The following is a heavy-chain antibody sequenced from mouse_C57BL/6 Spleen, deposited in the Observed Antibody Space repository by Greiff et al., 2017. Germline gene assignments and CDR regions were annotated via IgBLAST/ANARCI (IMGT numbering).Heavy chain of an antibody. CDR1: GYTFTSYT. V-gene: IGHV1-4*01. CDR2: INPSSGYT. J-gene: IGHJ1*03. D-gene: IGHD2-5*01. CDR3: ARSHYSNYYWYFDV. Sequence: VQLQQSGAELARPGASVKMSCKASGYTFTSYTMHWVKQRPGQGLEWIGYINPSSGYTKYNQKFKDKATLTADKSSSTAYMQLISLTSEDSAVYYCARSHYSNYYWYFDVWGTGTTVTVSS.